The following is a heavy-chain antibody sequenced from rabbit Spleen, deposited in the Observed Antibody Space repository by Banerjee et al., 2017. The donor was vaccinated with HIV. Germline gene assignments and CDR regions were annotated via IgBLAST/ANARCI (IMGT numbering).Heavy chain of an antibody. CDR3: ARDGSGWGANFNL. D-gene: IGHD4-1*01. Sequence: EESGGGLVKPGGTLTLTCKASGFSFSNSYDMCWVRQAPGKGLEWIACIYTGSGSTYYASWAKGRFTISKTSSTTVTLQMTSLTAADTATYFCARDGSGWGANFNLWGPGTLVTVS. CDR1: GFSFSNSYD. J-gene: IGHJ4*01. CDR2: IYTGSGST. V-gene: IGHV1S40*01.